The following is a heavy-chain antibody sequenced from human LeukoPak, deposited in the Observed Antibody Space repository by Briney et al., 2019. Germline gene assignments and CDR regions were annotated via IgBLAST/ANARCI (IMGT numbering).Heavy chain of an antibody. V-gene: IGHV4-59*01. CDR3: ARGGEGGWFGP. CDR2: IYYSGST. D-gene: IGHD3-16*01. J-gene: IGHJ5*02. Sequence: SETLSLTCTVSRGSISSYYWSWIRQPPGKGLEWIGYIYYSGSTNYNPSLKSRVTISVDTSKNQFSLKLNSVTAADTAVYYCARGGEGGWFGPWGQGTLVTVSS. CDR1: RGSISSYY.